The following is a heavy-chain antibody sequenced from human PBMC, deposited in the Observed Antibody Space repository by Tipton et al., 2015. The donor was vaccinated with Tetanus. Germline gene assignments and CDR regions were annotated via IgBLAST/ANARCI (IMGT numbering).Heavy chain of an antibody. CDR1: GGSISSSTYY. J-gene: IGHJ1*01. D-gene: IGHD2-8*01. CDR2: THYSGNT. CDR3: VANDGGLEHGQH. V-gene: IGHV4-61*01. Sequence: LRLSCTVSGGSISSSTYYWSWVRQPPGKGLEWIGHTHYSGNTNYNSSLWSRVTISLDTSKNQFSLKLSSVTAADTAVYYCVANDGGLEHGQHWGQGTLVTVSS.